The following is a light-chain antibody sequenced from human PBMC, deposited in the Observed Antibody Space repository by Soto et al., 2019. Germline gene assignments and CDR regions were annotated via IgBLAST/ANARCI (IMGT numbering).Light chain of an antibody. CDR1: STDVGSYNL. CDR3: CSDAGRRKV. CDR2: KVS. J-gene: IGLJ2*01. Sequence: QSVLTQPASVSGSPGQSITISCTGTSTDVGSYNLVSWYQQPPGKAPKLMLYKVSQRPSGVSNRFSGYKSGNTDSLTIDRRQAEDEADYYGCSDAGRRKVFGGGTKLTVL. V-gene: IGLV2-23*02.